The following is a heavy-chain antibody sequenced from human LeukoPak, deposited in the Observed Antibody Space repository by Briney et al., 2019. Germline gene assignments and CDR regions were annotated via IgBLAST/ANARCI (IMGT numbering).Heavy chain of an antibody. D-gene: IGHD3-9*01. CDR2: IRYDGSNK. Sequence: GGSLRLSCAASGFTFSSYGMHWVRQAPGKGLEWVAFIRYDGSNKYYADSVKGRFTISRDNSKNTLYLQMNSLRAEDTAVYYCAKDIDWLLGFDYWGQGTLVTVSS. CDR1: GFTFSSYG. V-gene: IGHV3-30*02. CDR3: AKDIDWLLGFDY. J-gene: IGHJ4*02.